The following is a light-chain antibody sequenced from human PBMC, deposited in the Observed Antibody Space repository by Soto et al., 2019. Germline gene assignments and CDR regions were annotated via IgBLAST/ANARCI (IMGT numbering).Light chain of an antibody. CDR1: QDISNY. Sequence: DIQMTQSPSSLSASVGDRVTITCQASQDISNYLNWYQQKPGKAPKLLIYDASNLETGVPSRFSGSGSGTEFTLTISSVQPDDFATYFCQHYDTFSWTFGQGTKVEMK. J-gene: IGKJ1*01. CDR2: DAS. CDR3: QHYDTFSWT. V-gene: IGKV1-33*01.